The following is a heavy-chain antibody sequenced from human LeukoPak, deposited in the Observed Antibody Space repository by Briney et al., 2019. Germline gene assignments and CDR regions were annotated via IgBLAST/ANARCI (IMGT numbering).Heavy chain of an antibody. CDR3: AALIIGYSYVPTRFDY. V-gene: IGHV4-39*07. J-gene: IGHJ4*02. D-gene: IGHD5-18*01. Sequence: NPSETLSLTCTVSGGSISSSSYYWGWIRQPPGKGLEWIGSIYYSGSTYYNPSLKSRVTISVDTSKNQFSLKLSSVTAADTAVYYCAALIIGYSYVPTRFDYWGQGTLVTVSS. CDR1: GGSISSSSYY. CDR2: IYYSGST.